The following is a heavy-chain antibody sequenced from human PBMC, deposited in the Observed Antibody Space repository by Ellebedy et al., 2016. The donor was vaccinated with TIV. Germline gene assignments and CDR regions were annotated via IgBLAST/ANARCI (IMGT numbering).Heavy chain of an antibody. V-gene: IGHV3-74*01. CDR2: IRGDGITT. Sequence: GGSLRLXCAASGFILNAYWMHWVRQVPGKGLVWVSHIRGDGITTTYADSVKGRFTISRDDAKNTMYLQMNSLRAEDTAVYYCARDGFGAIDLGYWGQGTLVTVSS. J-gene: IGHJ4*02. D-gene: IGHD1-26*01. CDR3: ARDGFGAIDLGY. CDR1: GFILNAYW.